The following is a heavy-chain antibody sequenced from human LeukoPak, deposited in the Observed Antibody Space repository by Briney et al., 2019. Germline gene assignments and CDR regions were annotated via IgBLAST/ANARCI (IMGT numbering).Heavy chain of an antibody. CDR1: GFTFSGSW. CDR3: VRGAVGTGVWFDP. CDR2: INIDGATT. V-gene: IGHV3-74*01. J-gene: IGHJ5*02. D-gene: IGHD1-26*01. Sequence: GGSLRPSCAAPGFTFSGSWMPWVRKAPGKGLDWVSRINIDGATTNYADSVKGRFTISRDNAKNTLHLQMNSLRADDTAVYYCVRGAVGTGVWFDPWGQGTLVTVSS.